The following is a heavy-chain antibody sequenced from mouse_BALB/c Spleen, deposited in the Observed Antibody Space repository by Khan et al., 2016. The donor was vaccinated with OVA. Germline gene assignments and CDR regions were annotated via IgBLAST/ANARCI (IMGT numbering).Heavy chain of an antibody. CDR3: AIIYYGYDWFAY. CDR1: AFSLISYG. J-gene: IGHJ3*01. Sequence: VQLQESGPGLVAPSQSLSITCTVSAFSLISYGVSWVRQPPGKGLEWLGVIWGDGSTNYHSAIIFRLSISKDNSKSQVFLKLNSLQTDDTATYYCAIIYYGYDWFAYWGQGTLVTVSA. D-gene: IGHD2-2*01. V-gene: IGHV2-3*01. CDR2: IWGDGST.